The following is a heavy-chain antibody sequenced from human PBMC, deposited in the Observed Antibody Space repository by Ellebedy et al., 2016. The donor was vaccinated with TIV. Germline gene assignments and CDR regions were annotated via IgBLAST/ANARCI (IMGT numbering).Heavy chain of an antibody. CDR1: GGSISSSSYY. J-gene: IGHJ5*02. Sequence: SETLSLTCTVSGGSISSSSYYWSWIRQPPGKGLEWIGEINHSGSTNYNPSLKSRVTVSVDTSKNQFSLKLSSVTAADTAVYYCARTTPLPAAGNNWFDPWGQGTLVTVSS. CDR3: ARTTPLPAAGNNWFDP. CDR2: INHSGST. D-gene: IGHD2-2*01. V-gene: IGHV4-39*07.